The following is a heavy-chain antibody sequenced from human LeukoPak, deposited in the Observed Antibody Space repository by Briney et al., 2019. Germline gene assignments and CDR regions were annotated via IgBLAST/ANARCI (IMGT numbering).Heavy chain of an antibody. J-gene: IGHJ5*02. CDR2: ISYDGYNE. CDR3: AREGSFNWFDT. D-gene: IGHD3-16*01. CDR1: GFIFSDYA. Sequence: PGGSLRLSCAASGFIFSDYAMHWVRQAPGKGLEWVVVISYDGYNEYYADSVKGRFTISRDNSKNNLYLQMNSLRPDDTAVYYCAREGSFNWFDTWGQGTLVTVSS. V-gene: IGHV3-30*04.